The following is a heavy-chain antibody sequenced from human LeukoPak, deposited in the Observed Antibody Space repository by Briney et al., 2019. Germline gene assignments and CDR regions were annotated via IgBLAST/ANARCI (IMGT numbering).Heavy chain of an antibody. CDR3: ARRAGDYSHPYDY. Sequence: GGSVRLSCAASGFTFNNYNMNWVRQAPGKALEWVSSITSSGAYIFYADSVKGRFTISRDNAKDSLYLQMNSLRAEDTAVYYCARRAGDYSHPYDYWGQGTLVTVSS. CDR2: ITSSGAYI. J-gene: IGHJ4*02. V-gene: IGHV3-21*04. CDR1: GFTFNNYN. D-gene: IGHD3-22*01.